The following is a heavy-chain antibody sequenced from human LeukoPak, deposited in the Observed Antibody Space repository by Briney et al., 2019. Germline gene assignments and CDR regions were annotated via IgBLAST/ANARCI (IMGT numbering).Heavy chain of an antibody. CDR1: GYTFTSYD. V-gene: IGHV1-2*02. D-gene: IGHD3-10*01. J-gene: IGHJ4*02. CDR2: INPNSGGT. CDR3: ARAKYYYGSGTDVGDY. Sequence: ASVKVSCKASGYTFTSYDINWVRQATGQGLEWMGWINPNSGGTNYAQKFQGRVTMTRDTSISTAYMELSRLRSDDTAVYYCARAKYYYGSGTDVGDYWGQGTLVTVSS.